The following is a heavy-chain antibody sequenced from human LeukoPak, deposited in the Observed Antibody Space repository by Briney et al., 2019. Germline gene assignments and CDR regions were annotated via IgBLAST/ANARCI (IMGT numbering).Heavy chain of an antibody. CDR3: ASMGYYYDSSGYYRY. D-gene: IGHD3-22*01. Sequence: GGSLRLSCAASGFTFSDYNMSWIRQAPGKGLEWVSYISSSGSTIYYADSVKGRFTISRDNAKNSLYLQMNSLRAEDTAVYYCASMGYYYDSSGYYRYWGQGALVTVSS. V-gene: IGHV3-11*01. CDR1: GFTFSDYN. CDR2: ISSSGSTI. J-gene: IGHJ4*02.